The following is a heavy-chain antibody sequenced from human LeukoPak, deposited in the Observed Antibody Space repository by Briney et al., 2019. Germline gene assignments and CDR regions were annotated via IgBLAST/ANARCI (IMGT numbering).Heavy chain of an antibody. CDR3: ARWKGRIAAAGIRGYYFDY. CDR1: GGSFSGYY. D-gene: IGHD6-13*01. Sequence: SETLSLTCAVYGGSFSGYYWSWIRQPPGKGLEWIGEINHSESTNYNPSLKSRVTISVDTSKNQFSLKLSSVTAADTAVYYCARWKGRIAAAGIRGYYFDYWGQGTLVTVSS. V-gene: IGHV4-34*01. J-gene: IGHJ4*02. CDR2: INHSEST.